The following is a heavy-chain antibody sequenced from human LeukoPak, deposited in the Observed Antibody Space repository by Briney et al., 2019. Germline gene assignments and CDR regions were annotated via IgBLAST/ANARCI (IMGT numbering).Heavy chain of an antibody. CDR1: GGSISSSSYY. J-gene: IGHJ4*02. V-gene: IGHV4-39*01. CDR3: ARHPIAAAGNFLDY. Sequence: SETLSLTCTVSGGSISSSSYYWGWIRQPPGKGLEWIGSIYYSGSTYYNPSLKSRVTISVDTSKNQFSLKLSSVTAADTAVYCCARHPIAAAGNFLDYWGQGTLVTVSS. D-gene: IGHD6-13*01. CDR2: IYYSGST.